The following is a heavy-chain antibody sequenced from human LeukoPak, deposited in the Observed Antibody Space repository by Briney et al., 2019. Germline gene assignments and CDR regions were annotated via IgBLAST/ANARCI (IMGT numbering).Heavy chain of an antibody. CDR2: IYYSGST. Sequence: SETLSLTCTVSGGSISSYYWSWIRQPPGKGLEWIGYIYYSGSTNYNPSLKSRVTISVDTSKNQFSLKLSSVTAADTAVYYCARDFWFGELGSAFDIWGQGTMVTVSS. V-gene: IGHV4-59*01. J-gene: IGHJ3*02. D-gene: IGHD3-10*01. CDR3: ARDFWFGELGSAFDI. CDR1: GGSISSYY.